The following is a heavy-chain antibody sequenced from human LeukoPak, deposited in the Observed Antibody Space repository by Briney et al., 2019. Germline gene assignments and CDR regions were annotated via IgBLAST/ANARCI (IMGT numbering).Heavy chain of an antibody. CDR3: ARHGVGFDP. D-gene: IGHD2-8*01. CDR1: GGSISSSSYY. J-gene: IGHJ5*02. CDR2: IYYSGGT. V-gene: IGHV4-39*01. Sequence: SETLSLTCTVSGGSISSSSYYWGWIRQPPGKGLEWIGSIYYSGGTYYNPSLKSRVTISVDTSKNQFSLKLSSVTAADTAVYYCARHGVGFDPWGQGTLVTVSS.